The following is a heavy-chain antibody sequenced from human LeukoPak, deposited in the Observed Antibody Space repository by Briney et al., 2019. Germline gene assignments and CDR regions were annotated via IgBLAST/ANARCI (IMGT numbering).Heavy chain of an antibody. Sequence: ASVKVSCKASGYTFTSYGISWVRQAPGQGLEWMGWISAYNGNTNYAQKLQGRVTMTTDTSTSTAYMELRSLRSDDTAVYYCARDLRPFMVRGVYFDYWGQGTLVTVSS. D-gene: IGHD3-10*01. J-gene: IGHJ4*02. CDR1: GYTFTSYG. CDR2: ISAYNGNT. CDR3: ARDLRPFMVRGVYFDY. V-gene: IGHV1-18*01.